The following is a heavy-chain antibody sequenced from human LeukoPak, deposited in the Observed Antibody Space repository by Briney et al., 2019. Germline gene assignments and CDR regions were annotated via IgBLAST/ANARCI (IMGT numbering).Heavy chain of an antibody. CDR2: ISWNSGSI. Sequence: GRSLRLSCAASGFTFDDYAMHWVRQAPGKGLEWVSGISWNSGSIGYADSVKGRFTISRDNAKNSLYLQMNSLRAEDTAVYYCATPPFYYDSSEGDYWGQGTLVTVSS. J-gene: IGHJ4*02. V-gene: IGHV3-9*01. D-gene: IGHD3-22*01. CDR3: ATPPFYYDSSEGDY. CDR1: GFTFDDYA.